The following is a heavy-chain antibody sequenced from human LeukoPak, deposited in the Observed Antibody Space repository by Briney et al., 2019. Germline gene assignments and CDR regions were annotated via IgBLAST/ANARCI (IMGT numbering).Heavy chain of an antibody. D-gene: IGHD3-22*01. Sequence: GASVKVSCKASGGTFSNSAISWVRQAPGQGLEWMARIIPMLGIVNVAQKFQGRATVTADKSTSTAYMELSSLRSEDTAVYYCARAEYYYESSGYYSTYFDYWGQGTLATVSS. J-gene: IGHJ4*02. CDR1: GGTFSNSA. CDR2: IIPMLGIV. CDR3: ARAEYYYESSGYYSTYFDY. V-gene: IGHV1-69*04.